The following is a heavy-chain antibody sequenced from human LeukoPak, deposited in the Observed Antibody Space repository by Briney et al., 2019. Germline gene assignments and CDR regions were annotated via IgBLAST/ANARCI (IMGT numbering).Heavy chain of an antibody. V-gene: IGHV4-39*01. Sequence: SETLSLTCTVSGGSISSSSYYWGWIRQPPGKGLEWIGSIYYSGSTYYNPSLKSRVTISVDTSKNQFSLKLSSVTAADTAVYYCAGLATTLNSWFDPWGQGTLVTVSS. J-gene: IGHJ5*02. D-gene: IGHD4-17*01. CDR2: IYYSGST. CDR3: AGLATTLNSWFDP. CDR1: GGSISSSSYY.